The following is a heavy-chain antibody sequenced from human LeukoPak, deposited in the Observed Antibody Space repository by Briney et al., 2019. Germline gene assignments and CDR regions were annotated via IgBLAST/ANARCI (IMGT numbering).Heavy chain of an antibody. CDR2: IYYSGST. V-gene: IGHV4-61*01. Sequence: SSETLSLTCTVSGGSVSSGSYYWSWIRQPPGKGLEWIGYIYYSGSTNYNPSLKSRVTISVDTSKNQFSLKLSSVTAADTAVYYCARVRVATIWDLYYYYYYGMDVWGQGTTVTVSS. CDR1: GGSVSSGSYY. CDR3: ARVRVATIWDLYYYYYYGMDV. J-gene: IGHJ6*02. D-gene: IGHD5-12*01.